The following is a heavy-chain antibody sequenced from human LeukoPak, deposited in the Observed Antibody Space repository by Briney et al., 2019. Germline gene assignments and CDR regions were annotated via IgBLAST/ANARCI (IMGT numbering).Heavy chain of an antibody. CDR2: IYYSGST. CDR1: GGSISSYY. D-gene: IGHD1-14*01. V-gene: IGHV4-59*12. J-gene: IGHJ4*02. Sequence: SETLSLPCSASGGSISSYYWSWFRQPPGKGLEWIGDIYYSGSTNYIPSLKSRVTISVDTSKNQFSLKLSSVTAADTAVYYCAREGRLFNRYYFDYWGQGTLVTVSS. CDR3: AREGRLFNRYYFDY.